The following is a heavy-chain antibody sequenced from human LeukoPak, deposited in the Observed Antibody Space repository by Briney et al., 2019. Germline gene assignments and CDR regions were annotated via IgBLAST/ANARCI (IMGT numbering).Heavy chain of an antibody. Sequence: EASVKVSCKASGYTFINHWMHWVRQAPGQGLEWVGLINPTGTATLYAQKFQGRITLTRDMSATTDYMELSSLTSEDTAVYYCAKGVNTMVRGVDYYYYYMDVWGKGTTVTISS. CDR3: AKGVNTMVRGVDYYYYYMDV. CDR2: INPTGTAT. V-gene: IGHV1-46*01. CDR1: GYTFINHW. J-gene: IGHJ6*03. D-gene: IGHD3-10*01.